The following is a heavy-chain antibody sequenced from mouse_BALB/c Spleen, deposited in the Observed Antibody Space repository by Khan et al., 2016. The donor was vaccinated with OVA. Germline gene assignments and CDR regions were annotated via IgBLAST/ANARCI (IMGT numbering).Heavy chain of an antibody. CDR1: GFTFSSYS. V-gene: IGHV5-6*01. CDR2: IGSGGDYT. Sequence: EVELVESGGDLVEPGGSLKLSCAASGFTFSSYSMSWVRQTPDKRLEWVATIGSGGDYTYYPDIVKGLFTISRDNAKNTLYLQMSSLKSEDTAMYYCASHLTGSFAYWGQGTLVAVSA. CDR3: ASHLTGSFAY. J-gene: IGHJ3*01. D-gene: IGHD4-1*01.